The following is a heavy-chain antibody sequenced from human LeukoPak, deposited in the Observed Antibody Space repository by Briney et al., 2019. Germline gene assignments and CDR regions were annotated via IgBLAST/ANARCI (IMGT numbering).Heavy chain of an antibody. CDR3: AKSLIRGYYDTSGYYFFDN. CDR1: GFTFSSYV. Sequence: GGSLRLSCAASGFTFSSYVMIWVRQVPGKGLEWVSAISGGGGSTYYADSVKGRFTISRDNSNNTLYLEMNSLRADDTAVYYCAKSLIRGYYDTSGYYFFDNWGQGTLVTVSS. CDR2: ISGGGGST. V-gene: IGHV3-23*01. J-gene: IGHJ4*02. D-gene: IGHD3-22*01.